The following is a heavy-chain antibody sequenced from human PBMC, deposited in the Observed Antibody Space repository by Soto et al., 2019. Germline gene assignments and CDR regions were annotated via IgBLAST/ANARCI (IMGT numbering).Heavy chain of an antibody. J-gene: IGHJ6*02. CDR1: GFTYNSYD. CDR2: MGGAGAR. D-gene: IGHD3-10*01. Sequence: EVQLVESGGGLVQPGGSLRLSCAAFGFTYNSYDMIWVRQVTGKGLEWIASMGGAGAREYSGSVKGRFIISRDNANNSLYIQMDSLRVADTGVYYCTKGAFGVGMDLWGHGNPVTVSS. CDR3: TKGAFGVGMDL. V-gene: IGHV3-13*01.